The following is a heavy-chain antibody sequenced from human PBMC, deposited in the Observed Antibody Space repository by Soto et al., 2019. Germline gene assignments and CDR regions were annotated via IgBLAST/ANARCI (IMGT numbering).Heavy chain of an antibody. CDR2: IGPYGNSI. Sequence: PGGSLRLSCAASGFSFRDHFMSWIRQAPGKGLEWVSYIGPYGNSIYYADSVKGRFTISRDDAKKSLYLHMNSLRAEDTAVYCCARDDYTYGVYWGQGSLVTVSS. V-gene: IGHV3-11*01. J-gene: IGHJ4*02. CDR1: GFSFRDHF. D-gene: IGHD3-3*01. CDR3: ARDDYTYGVY.